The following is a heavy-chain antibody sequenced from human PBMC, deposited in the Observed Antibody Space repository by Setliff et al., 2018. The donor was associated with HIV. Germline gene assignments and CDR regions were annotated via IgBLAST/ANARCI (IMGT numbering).Heavy chain of an antibody. D-gene: IGHD3-10*01. Sequence: GGSLRLSCAASGFTFSSYSMNWVRQAPGKGLEWISYISFSSSVIYYADSVKGRFTISRDNSKNTVYLQMNNTRVEDTAVYYCARTSFHGSGNYGGFYFESWGQGTLVTVSS. CDR3: ARTSFHGSGNYGGFYFES. V-gene: IGHV3-48*01. CDR1: GFTFSSYS. CDR2: ISFSSSVI. J-gene: IGHJ4*02.